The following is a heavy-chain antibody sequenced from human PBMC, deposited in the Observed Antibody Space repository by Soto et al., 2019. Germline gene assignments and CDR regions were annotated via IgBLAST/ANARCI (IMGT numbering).Heavy chain of an antibody. V-gene: IGHV1-18*04. CDR3: VRGVGAFDY. J-gene: IGHJ4*02. Sequence: QVQLLQSGAEVKKPGASVKVSCKASGYTFTVYAVSWVRQAPGQGLEWMGSITFYNGIKNYAQKFQGRVTMTTDTSTRSAFVDLRSLTYVDTAVYYCVRGVGAFDYWGQGTLVTVSS. CDR1: GYTFTVYA. D-gene: IGHD1-26*01. CDR2: ITFYNGIK.